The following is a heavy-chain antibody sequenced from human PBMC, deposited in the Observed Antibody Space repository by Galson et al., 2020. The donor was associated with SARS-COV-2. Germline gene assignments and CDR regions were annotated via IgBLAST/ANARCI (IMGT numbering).Heavy chain of an antibody. D-gene: IGHD2-15*01. J-gene: IGHJ6*03. V-gene: IGHV4-59*01. CDR1: GGSISSYF. CDR2: IHYSGST. CDR3: ARGCSCGGGSCPPSGYYYYYMDV. Sequence: SETLSLTCTVSGGSISSYFWSWIRQPPGKGLEWIGYIHYSGSTNYNPSLKSRVTISTDTSNNHFSLRLSSLTAPDTAVDYCARGCSCGGGSCPPSGYYYYYMDVWGKGTTVTVSS.